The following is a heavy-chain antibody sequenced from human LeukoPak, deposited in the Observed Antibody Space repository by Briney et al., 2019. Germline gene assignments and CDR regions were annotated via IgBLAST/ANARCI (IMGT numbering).Heavy chain of an antibody. V-gene: IGHV3-21*01. CDR1: GFTFSTYS. CDR2: ISSSSSYI. D-gene: IGHD1-26*01. Sequence: GGSLRLSCAPCGFTFSTYSMNWVRQAPGKGLEWVSSISSSSSYIYYADSVKGRFTISRDNAKNSLYLQMNSLRAEDTAVYYCARTQSGSYGFDYWGQGTLVTVS. CDR3: ARTQSGSYGFDY. J-gene: IGHJ4*02.